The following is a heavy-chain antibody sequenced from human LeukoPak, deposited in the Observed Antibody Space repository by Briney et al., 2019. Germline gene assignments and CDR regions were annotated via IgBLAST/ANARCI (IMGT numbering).Heavy chain of an antibody. Sequence: AGGSLRLSCAASGFTFSSYSMNWVRQAPGKGLEWVSSISSSSSYIYYADSVKGRFTISRDNAKNSLYLQMNSLRAEHTAVYYCARDSSYPGGDCYDYWGQGTLVTVSS. J-gene: IGHJ4*02. CDR1: GFTFSSYS. V-gene: IGHV3-21*01. D-gene: IGHD2-21*01. CDR3: ARDSSYPGGDCYDY. CDR2: ISSSSSYI.